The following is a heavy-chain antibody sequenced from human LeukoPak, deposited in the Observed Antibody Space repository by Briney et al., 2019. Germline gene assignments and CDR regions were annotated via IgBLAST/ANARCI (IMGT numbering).Heavy chain of an antibody. Sequence: ASVKVSCKASGYTFTNYGIYWVRQAPGQGLEWMAWISAYNGNTNYAQKLQGRVTVTTDTFTSTAYMELRGLRSDDTAMYYCARAEGVVVATHIDVWGKGTTVTVSS. V-gene: IGHV1-18*01. CDR3: ARAEGVVVATHIDV. CDR2: ISAYNGNT. CDR1: GYTFTNYG. J-gene: IGHJ6*03. D-gene: IGHD2-15*01.